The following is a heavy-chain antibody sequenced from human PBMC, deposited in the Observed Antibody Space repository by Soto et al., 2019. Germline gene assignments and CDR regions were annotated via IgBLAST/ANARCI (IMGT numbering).Heavy chain of an antibody. Sequence: RASVKVSCKASGGTFSSYAISWVRQAPGQGLEWMGGIIPIFGTANYAQKFQGRVTITADESTSTAYMELSSLRSEDTAVYYCASLIRVFGEPPDAFDIWGQGTMVTVSS. J-gene: IGHJ3*02. CDR1: GGTFSSYA. CDR2: IIPIFGTA. CDR3: ASLIRVFGEPPDAFDI. D-gene: IGHD3-3*01. V-gene: IGHV1-69*13.